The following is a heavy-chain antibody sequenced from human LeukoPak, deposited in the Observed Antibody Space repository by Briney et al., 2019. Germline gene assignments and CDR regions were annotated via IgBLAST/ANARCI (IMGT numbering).Heavy chain of an antibody. D-gene: IGHD5-18*01. J-gene: IGHJ4*02. CDR3: ARYRGYNSGLEKYYFDY. Sequence: SETLSLTCTVSGGSISSSRYYWGWIRQPPGKELEWIGSIYYSGSTYYNPSLKSRVTISVDTSKNQFSLKPSSVAAADTAVYYCARYRGYNSGLEKYYFDYWGQGTLVTVSS. CDR1: GGSISSSRYY. V-gene: IGHV4-39*01. CDR2: IYYSGST.